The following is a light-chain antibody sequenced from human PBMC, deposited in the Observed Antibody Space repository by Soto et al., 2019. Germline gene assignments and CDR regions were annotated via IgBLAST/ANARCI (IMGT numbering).Light chain of an antibody. J-gene: IGKJ1*01. V-gene: IGKV1-5*01. CDR2: DAS. CDR1: QSVSGW. CDR3: QQYETFSGT. Sequence: DIEMTQTPYPLSASVGDTVTVTCRASQSVSGWLAWYQQKPGEAPKLLIYDASALPRGVPSRFSGSGSGTKFTLTVASLQPDDFATYYCQQYETFSGTFGPGTKVDIK.